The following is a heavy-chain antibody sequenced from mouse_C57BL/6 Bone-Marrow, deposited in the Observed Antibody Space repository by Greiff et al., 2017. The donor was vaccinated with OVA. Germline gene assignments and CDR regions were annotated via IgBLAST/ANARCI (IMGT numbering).Heavy chain of an antibody. CDR2: IWSDGST. D-gene: IGHD2-2*01. CDR1: GFSLTSYG. CDR3: ARHAIYVYDGGAWFAY. Sequence: VQLQQSGPGLVAPSQSLSITCTVSGFSLTSYGVHWVRQPPGKGLEWLVVIWSDGSTNYNSALKSRLSISKDNSKSQVFLKMNSLQTDDTAMYYCARHAIYVYDGGAWFAYWGQGTLVTVSA. V-gene: IGHV2-6-1*01. J-gene: IGHJ3*01.